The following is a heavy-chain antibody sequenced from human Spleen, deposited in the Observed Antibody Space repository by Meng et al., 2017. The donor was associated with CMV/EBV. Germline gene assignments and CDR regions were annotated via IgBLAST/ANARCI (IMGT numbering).Heavy chain of an antibody. J-gene: IGHJ6*02. CDR1: GYTFTSDY. V-gene: IGHV1-46*01. Sequence: ASVKVSCKASGYTFTSDYIHWVRQAPGQGLEWMGLINPAGGGTSYPQKFHGRITVTRDTSTSTVYMELDSLRSEDTAVYYCARDQGLVAPGSYYNYGLVVWGQGTTVTVSS. CDR3: ARDQGLVAPGSYYNYGLVV. CDR2: INPAGGGT. D-gene: IGHD6-13*01.